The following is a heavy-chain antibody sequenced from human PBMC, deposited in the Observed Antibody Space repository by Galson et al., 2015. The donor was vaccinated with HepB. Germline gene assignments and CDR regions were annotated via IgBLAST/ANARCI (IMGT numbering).Heavy chain of an antibody. CDR1: GYTFTSYG. Sequence: SVKVSCKASGYTFTSYGISWVRQAPGQGLEWMGWISAYNGNTNYAQKLQGRVTMTTDTSTSTAYMELRSLRSDDTAVYYCARDRGYYHDYGDYVRGLFDPWGQGTLFTVSS. V-gene: IGHV1-18*04. J-gene: IGHJ5*02. CDR2: ISAYNGNT. CDR3: ARDRGYYHDYGDYVRGLFDP. D-gene: IGHD4-17*01.